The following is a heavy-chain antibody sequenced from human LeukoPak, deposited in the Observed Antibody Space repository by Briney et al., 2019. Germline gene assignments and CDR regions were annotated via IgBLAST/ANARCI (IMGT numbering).Heavy chain of an antibody. V-gene: IGHV1-2*06. CDR2: INPNSGGT. CDR1: GYTFTGYY. Sequence: GASVKVSCKASGYTFTGYYMHWVRQAPGQGLEWMGRINPNSGGTNYAQKFQGRVTMTRDTSISTAYMELSRLRSDDTAVYYCARSRDKSSGFYYFDYWGQGTLVTVSS. CDR3: ARSRDKSSGFYYFDY. J-gene: IGHJ4*02. D-gene: IGHD6-19*01.